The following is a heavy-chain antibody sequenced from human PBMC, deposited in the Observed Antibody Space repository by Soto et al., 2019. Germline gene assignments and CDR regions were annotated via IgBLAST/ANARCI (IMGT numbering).Heavy chain of an antibody. J-gene: IGHJ4*02. CDR2: INESGST. Sequence: QVQLQQWGAGLVKPSETLSLSCAVYGQSFSGHSWAWIRQPPGKGLEWIGEINESGSTYSNPSLKSRVTISTDTSKNQFSLKLSFVSAADTAAYFCARGSGIVALPGELEDVNYDYWGQGTLVNVSS. V-gene: IGHV4-34*01. CDR1: GQSFSGHS. D-gene: IGHD1-1*01. CDR3: ARGSGIVALPGELEDVNYDY.